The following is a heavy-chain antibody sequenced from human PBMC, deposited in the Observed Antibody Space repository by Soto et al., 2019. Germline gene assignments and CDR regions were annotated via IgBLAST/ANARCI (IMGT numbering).Heavy chain of an antibody. D-gene: IGHD4-17*01. Sequence: QVQLQEWGPGLVKPSGTLSLTCAVSGGSISSSNWWTWVRQPPGKGLEWIGEIYHSGSTNYNPSLKSRVSISVDKSKSQFSLKVTSVTAADTAVYYCAILLRSAYGMDVWGQGTTVTVSS. V-gene: IGHV4-4*02. CDR2: IYHSGST. J-gene: IGHJ6*02. CDR1: GGSISSSNW. CDR3: AILLRSAYGMDV.